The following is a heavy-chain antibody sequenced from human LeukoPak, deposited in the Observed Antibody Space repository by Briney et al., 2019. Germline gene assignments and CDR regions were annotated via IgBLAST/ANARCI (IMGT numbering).Heavy chain of an antibody. CDR3: ARGDWGMYYFDY. V-gene: IGHV3-7*01. D-gene: IGHD7-27*01. Sequence: GGSLRLSCAASGFTFSRYWMSWVRQAPGKGLERVANIKEDGSDKYYLDSVKGRFTISRDNAENSLYLQMNSLRVEDTAVYYCARGDWGMYYFDYWGQGTLVTVSS. CDR1: GFTFSRYW. J-gene: IGHJ4*02. CDR2: IKEDGSDK.